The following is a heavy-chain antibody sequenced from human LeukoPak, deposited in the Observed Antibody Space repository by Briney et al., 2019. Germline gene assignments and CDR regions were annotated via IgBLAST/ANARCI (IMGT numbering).Heavy chain of an antibody. CDR1: GGSISSYY. CDR2: IYYSGST. D-gene: IGHD2-2*01. Sequence: LPETRSLTCTVSGGSISSYYWSWLRQPPGKGLEWIGYIYYSGSTNYNPSLKSRVTISVDTSKNQFSLNLSSVTAADTAVYYCARGPPGKENAFDIWGQGTMVTVSS. V-gene: IGHV4-59*01. J-gene: IGHJ3*02. CDR3: ARGPPGKENAFDI.